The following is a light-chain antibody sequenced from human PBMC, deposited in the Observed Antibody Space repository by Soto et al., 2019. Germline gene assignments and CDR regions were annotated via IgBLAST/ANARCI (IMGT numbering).Light chain of an antibody. CDR2: ASS. V-gene: IGKV3-20*01. Sequence: EIVLTQSPGTLSSSPGERATLSCRASQSVSSSYLAWYQHKPGQAPRLLIYASSSRATDIPDRFGGSGSGTDFTLTISRLEPEDFAVYYCQQYGDSSWTFGQGTKVEIK. CDR3: QQYGDSSWT. CDR1: QSVSSSY. J-gene: IGKJ1*01.